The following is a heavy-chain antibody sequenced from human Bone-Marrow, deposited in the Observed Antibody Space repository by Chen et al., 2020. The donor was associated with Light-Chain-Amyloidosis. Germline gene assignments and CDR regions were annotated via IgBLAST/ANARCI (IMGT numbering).Heavy chain of an antibody. J-gene: IGHJ4*02. D-gene: IGHD3-9*01. Sequence: QVQLVESGGGVVQPGRSLRLYCAASGFTFSSDAMHWVRQAPGKGLEWVAVISYDGSNKYYADSVKGRFTISRDNSKNTLYLQMNSLRAEDTAVYYCARDRDYYDILSYFDYWGQGTLVTVSS. CDR2: ISYDGSNK. CDR1: GFTFSSDA. CDR3: ARDRDYYDILSYFDY. V-gene: IGHV3-30*01.